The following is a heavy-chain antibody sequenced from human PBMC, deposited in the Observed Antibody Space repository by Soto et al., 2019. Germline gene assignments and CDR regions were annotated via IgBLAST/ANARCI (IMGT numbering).Heavy chain of an antibody. Sequence: GGSLRLSCAASGFTVSSNYMTWVRQAPGKGLEWVSIIYGSGSTYYADSVKGRFTISRDNSKNTLYLQMNSLRAEDTAIYYCARANNLFSGLYDAFDIWGQGTLVTVS. CDR2: IYGSGST. V-gene: IGHV3-53*01. CDR3: ARANNLFSGLYDAFDI. D-gene: IGHD1-20*01. J-gene: IGHJ3*02. CDR1: GFTVSSNY.